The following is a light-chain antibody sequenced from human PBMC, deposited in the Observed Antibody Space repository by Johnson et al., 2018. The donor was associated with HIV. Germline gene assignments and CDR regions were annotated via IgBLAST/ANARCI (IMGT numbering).Light chain of an antibody. CDR1: SSHIGNNY. J-gene: IGLJ1*01. Sequence: SVLTQPPSVSAAPGQKVTISCSGSSSHIGNNYVSWYQQLPGTAPKLLIYENNKRPSGIPDRFSGSKSGTSATLGITGLQTGDEADYYCGTWDSSLSAGVFGTGTKFTVL. CDR3: GTWDSSLSAGV. V-gene: IGLV1-51*02. CDR2: ENN.